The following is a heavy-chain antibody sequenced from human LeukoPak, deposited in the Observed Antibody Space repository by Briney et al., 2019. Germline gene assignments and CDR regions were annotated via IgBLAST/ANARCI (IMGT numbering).Heavy chain of an antibody. CDR2: IYWDDDK. V-gene: IGHV2-5*02. Sequence: SGPTLVKPTQTLTLTCTFSGFSLSTSGVGVGWIRQPPGKALEGLALIYWDDDKRYSPSLKSRLTITKDTSKNQVVLTMTNMDPVDTATYYCAHSLALGYDFGTLDYWGQGTLVTVSS. J-gene: IGHJ4*02. CDR3: AHSLALGYDFGTLDY. D-gene: IGHD5-12*01. CDR1: GFSLSTSGVG.